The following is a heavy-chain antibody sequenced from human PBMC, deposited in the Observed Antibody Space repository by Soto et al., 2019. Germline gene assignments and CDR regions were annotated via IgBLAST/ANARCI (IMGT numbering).Heavy chain of an antibody. J-gene: IGHJ6*02. CDR3: ARMKRLVLDYYYYGMDV. V-gene: IGHV1-18*01. Sequence: QVQLVQSGAEVKKPGASVKVSCKASGYTFTSYGISWVRQAPGQGLEWMGWISAYNGNTNYAQKLQGRVTMTTDTSTSTAYMELRSLRSDDTAVYYCARMKRLVLDYYYYGMDVWGQGTTVTVSS. CDR2: ISAYNGNT. CDR1: GYTFTSYG. D-gene: IGHD6-19*01.